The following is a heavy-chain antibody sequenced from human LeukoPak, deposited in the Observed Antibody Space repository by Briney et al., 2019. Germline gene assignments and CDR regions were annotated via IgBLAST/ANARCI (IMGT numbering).Heavy chain of an antibody. CDR2: ISQSGST. V-gene: IGHV4-34*01. D-gene: IGHD3-3*01. J-gene: IGHJ3*02. CDR1: GGSFSGYY. CDR3: ARAPNIYYDFWSGYQGAFDI. Sequence: SETLSLTCAVYGGSFSGYYWSWIRQPPGKGLEWIGEISQSGSTNYNPSLKSRVTISVDTSKNQFSLKLSSVTAADTAVYYCARAPNIYYDFWSGYQGAFDIWGQGTMVTVSS.